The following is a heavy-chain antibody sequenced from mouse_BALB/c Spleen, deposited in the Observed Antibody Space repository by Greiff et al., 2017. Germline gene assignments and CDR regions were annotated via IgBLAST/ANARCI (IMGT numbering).Heavy chain of an antibody. V-gene: IGHV2-9*02. CDR2: IWAGGST. CDR1: GFSLTSYG. CDR3: AREGAYYFDY. J-gene: IGHJ2*01. Sequence: VKLMESGPGLVAPSQSLSITCTVSGFSLTSYGVHWVRQPPGKGLEWLGVIWAGGSTNYNSALMSRLSISKDNSKSQVFLKMNSLQTDDTAMYYCAREGAYYFDYWGQGTTLTVSS.